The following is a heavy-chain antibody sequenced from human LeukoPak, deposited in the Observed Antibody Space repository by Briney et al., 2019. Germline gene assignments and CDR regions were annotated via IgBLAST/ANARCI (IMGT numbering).Heavy chain of an antibody. V-gene: IGHV1-69*11. CDR1: GGILSSEA. CDR2: IIPFLGTT. J-gene: IGHJ4*02. Sequence: VSFKGCGGILSSEAIRVVGQSPGQGLEWMGRIIPFLGTTNYAQRFQGRVTITTDESTSTAYMELSGLRSDDTAVYYCARGCNSASCSFDSWGQGTLVTVSS. CDR3: ARGCNSASCSFDS. D-gene: IGHD2-2*01.